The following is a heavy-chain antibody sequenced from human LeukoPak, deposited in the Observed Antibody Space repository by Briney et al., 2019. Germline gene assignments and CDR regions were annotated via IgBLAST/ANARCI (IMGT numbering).Heavy chain of an antibody. V-gene: IGHV3-23*01. CDR1: GFTFSSYA. J-gene: IGHJ4*02. D-gene: IGHD4-23*01. CDR2: ISASGGTT. CDR3: ARSNSGPDY. Sequence: PGGSLRLSCAASGFTFSSYAMSWVRQAPGKGLEWVSAISASGGTTYYADSMKGRFTMSRDNAKSSLYLQMNSLRAEDTAMYYCARSNSGPDYWGQGTLVIVPS.